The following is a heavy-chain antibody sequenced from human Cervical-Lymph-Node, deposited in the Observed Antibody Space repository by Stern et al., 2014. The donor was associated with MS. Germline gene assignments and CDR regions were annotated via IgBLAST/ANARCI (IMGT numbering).Heavy chain of an antibody. CDR2: IWNDGSHQ. V-gene: IGHV3-33*01. J-gene: IGHJ1*01. CDR3: AREGGNTAEYFQH. D-gene: IGHD4-23*01. Sequence: MQLVESGGGVVQPGRSLRLSCAASGFTFSTYGMHWVRQAPGKGLEWVAVIWNDGSHQSYADSVKGRVTISRDNSKNTLYLQMNSLRAEDTAVYYCAREGGNTAEYFQHWGQGTLGTVSS. CDR1: GFTFSTYG.